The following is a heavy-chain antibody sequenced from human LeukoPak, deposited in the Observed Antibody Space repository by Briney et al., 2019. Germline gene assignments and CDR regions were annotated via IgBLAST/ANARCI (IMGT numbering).Heavy chain of an antibody. CDR2: MNPNSGNT. J-gene: IGHJ4*02. Sequence: ASVKVSCKASGYTFTSYDINWVRQATGQGLEWMGWMNPNSGNTGYAQKFQGRVTMTRNTSISTAYMELSSLRSEDTAVYYCAKDTYGLARVTLVGGDYWGQGTLVTVSS. D-gene: IGHD3-10*02. V-gene: IGHV1-8*01. CDR1: GYTFTSYD. CDR3: AKDTYGLARVTLVGGDY.